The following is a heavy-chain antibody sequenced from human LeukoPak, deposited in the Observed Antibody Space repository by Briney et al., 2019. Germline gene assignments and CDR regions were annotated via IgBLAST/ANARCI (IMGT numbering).Heavy chain of an antibody. CDR2: ISGSGGST. J-gene: IGHJ6*03. CDR3: ALAARPAYYYYYMDF. CDR1: GFTFSSYA. D-gene: IGHD6-6*01. V-gene: IGHV3-23*01. Sequence: GGSLRLSCAASGFTFSSYAMSWVRQAPGKGLEWVSAISGSGGSTYYADSVKGRFTISRDNSKNTLYLQMNSLRAEDTAVYYCALAARPAYYYYYMDFWGKGTTVTVSS.